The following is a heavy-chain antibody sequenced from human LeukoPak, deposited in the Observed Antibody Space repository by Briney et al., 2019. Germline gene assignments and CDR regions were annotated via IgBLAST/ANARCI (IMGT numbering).Heavy chain of an antibody. CDR3: ARAANNFGILVAGPDVVFFDPPLDFDY. CDR1: GYTFTSYD. CDR2: MNPNSGNT. Sequence: GASVKVSCKASGYTFTSYDINWVRQATGQGLEWMGWMNPNSGNTGYAQKFQGRVNMTRDTSTTTFYMELNSLRSEDTAVYYCARAANNFGILVAGPDVVFFDPPLDFDYWGQGTLVTVSS. V-gene: IGHV1-8*01. J-gene: IGHJ4*02. D-gene: IGHD6-19*01.